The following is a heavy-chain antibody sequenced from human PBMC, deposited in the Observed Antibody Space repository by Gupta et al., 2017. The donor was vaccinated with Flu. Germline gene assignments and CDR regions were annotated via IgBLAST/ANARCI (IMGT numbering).Heavy chain of an antibody. CDR3: ARNGYCTSTSCSVYMDV. D-gene: IGHD2-2*01. V-gene: IGHV3-33*07. Sequence: MYWGRRAPGKGLDWVALIWNDGSNKYHVDSVKGRFTISRDNSKRTLYLQMNSLRAEDTAVYYCARNGYCTSTSCSVYMDVWGKGTTVTVSS. J-gene: IGHJ6*03. CDR2: IWNDGSNK.